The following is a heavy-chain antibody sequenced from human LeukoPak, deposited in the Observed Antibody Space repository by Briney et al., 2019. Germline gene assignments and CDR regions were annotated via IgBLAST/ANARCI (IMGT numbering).Heavy chain of an antibody. V-gene: IGHV3-21*01. J-gene: IGHJ5*02. CDR2: ISSSSSYI. CDR1: GFTFSSYS. Sequence: GGSLRLSCAASGFTFSSYSMNWVRQAPGKGLEWVSSISSSSSYIYYADSVKVRFTISRDNAKNSLYLQMNSLRAEDTAVYYCARESSSGWVTWGQGALVTVSS. D-gene: IGHD6-19*01. CDR3: ARESSSGWVT.